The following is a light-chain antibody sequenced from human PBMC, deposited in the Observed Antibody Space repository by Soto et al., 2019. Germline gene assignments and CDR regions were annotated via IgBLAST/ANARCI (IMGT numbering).Light chain of an antibody. CDR1: SSDVGFYNY. V-gene: IGLV2-14*01. Sequence: QSALTQPASVSGSPGQSIAISCTGSSSDVGFYNYVSWYQQHPGKVPKLIIYEVTNRPSGVSNRFSGSKSGNTASLTISGLQAEDEADYYCCSYTTSSTRVFGSGTQVTVL. CDR2: EVT. CDR3: CSYTTSSTRV. J-gene: IGLJ1*01.